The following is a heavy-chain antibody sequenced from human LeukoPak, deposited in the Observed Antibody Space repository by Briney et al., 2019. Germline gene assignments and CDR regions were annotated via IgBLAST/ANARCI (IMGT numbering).Heavy chain of an antibody. Sequence: PGGSLRLSCAASGFTFSSYEMNRVRQAPGKGLEWVSYISSSGSTIYYADSVKGRFTISRDNAKNSLYLQMNSLRAEDTAVYYCARERGYDSWSGSRVLFDHWGQGTLVTVSS. D-gene: IGHD3-3*01. CDR1: GFTFSSYE. J-gene: IGHJ4*02. CDR3: ARERGYDSWSGSRVLFDH. V-gene: IGHV3-48*03. CDR2: ISSSGSTI.